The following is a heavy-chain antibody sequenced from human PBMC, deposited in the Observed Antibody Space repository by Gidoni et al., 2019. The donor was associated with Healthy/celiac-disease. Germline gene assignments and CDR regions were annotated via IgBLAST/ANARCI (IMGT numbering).Heavy chain of an antibody. V-gene: IGHV3-9*01. CDR1: GFTFDDYA. D-gene: IGHD6-6*01. J-gene: IGHJ6*03. CDR3: AKGDSSSSGAFYYYYYMDV. CDR2: ISWNSGSI. Sequence: EVQLVESGGGLVQPGRSLRLSCAAAGFTFDDYAMHWVRQAPGKGLEWVSGISWNSGSIGYADSVKGRFTISRDNAKNSLYLQMNSLRAEDTALYYCAKGDSSSSGAFYYYYYMDVWGKGTTVTVSS.